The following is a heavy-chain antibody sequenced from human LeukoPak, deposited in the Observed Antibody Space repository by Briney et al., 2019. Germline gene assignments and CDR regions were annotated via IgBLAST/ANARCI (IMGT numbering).Heavy chain of an antibody. CDR2: TRDKARGYTT. Sequence: GGSLRLSCAASGVTLSDHHMDWVRQAPGKGLEWVGRTRDKARGYTTEYAASVKGRFTISRDDSKTLVNLQMNSLRTEDTAVYFCARDGAEGDNSAFDMWGQGTVVTVSS. V-gene: IGHV3-72*01. CDR1: GVTLSDHH. CDR3: ARDGAEGDNSAFDM. J-gene: IGHJ3*02. D-gene: IGHD3-22*01.